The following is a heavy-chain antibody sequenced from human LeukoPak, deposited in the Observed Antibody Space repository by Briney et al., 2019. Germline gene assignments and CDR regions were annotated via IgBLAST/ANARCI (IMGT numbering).Heavy chain of an antibody. CDR2: ISGSGGST. Sequence: PGGSLRLSCAASGFTFSSYAMSWVRQAPGKGLEWVSAISGSGGSTYYADSVKGRFTISRDNSKNTLYLQMNSLRAEDTAVYYCAKGMEELVTPYSSGGFDPWGQGTLVTVSS. CDR3: AKGMEELVTPYSSGGFDP. J-gene: IGHJ5*02. V-gene: IGHV3-23*01. CDR1: GFTFSSYA. D-gene: IGHD6-19*01.